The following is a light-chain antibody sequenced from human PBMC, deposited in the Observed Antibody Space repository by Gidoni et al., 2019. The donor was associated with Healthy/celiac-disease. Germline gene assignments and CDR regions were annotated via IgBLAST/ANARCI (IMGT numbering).Light chain of an antibody. CDR1: QSISSW. J-gene: IGKJ1*01. V-gene: IGKV1-5*03. CDR2: KAS. Sequence: DIQMTQSPSTLSASVGDRVTITCRAIQSISSWLAWYQQKPGKAPKLLIYKASILESGVPSRFSGSGSGTEFTLTISILQPDDFATYYCQQYNSYPETFGQGTKVEIK. CDR3: QQYNSYPET.